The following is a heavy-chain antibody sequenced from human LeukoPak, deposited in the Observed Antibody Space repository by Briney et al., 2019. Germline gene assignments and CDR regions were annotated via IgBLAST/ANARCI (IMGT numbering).Heavy chain of an antibody. J-gene: IGHJ4*02. CDR3: ARDPPLYSSSRGGGDY. CDR1: GFTFSSYS. V-gene: IGHV3-21*01. Sequence: GGSLRLSCAASGFTFSSYSMNWVRQAPGKGLEWVSSISSSSSYIYYADSVKGRLTISRDNAKNSLYLQMNSLRAEDTAVYYCARDPPLYSSSRGGGDYWGQGTLVTVSS. CDR2: ISSSSSYI. D-gene: IGHD6-6*01.